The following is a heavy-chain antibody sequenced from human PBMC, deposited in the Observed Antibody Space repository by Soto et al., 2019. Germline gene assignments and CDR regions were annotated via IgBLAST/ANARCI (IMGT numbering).Heavy chain of an antibody. J-gene: IGHJ4*02. CDR2: LYDNENDRN. V-gene: IGHV4-39*01. CDR1: GGSIKGTGYF. Sequence: PSETLSLTCTVSGGSIKGTGYFWAWIRQSPGKGLEWIASLYDNENDRNYYNPSLKSRVTISADTSENQLSLRLTSVTAADTAVYYCARLTGRKSVFDYWGQGTLVTVSS. D-gene: IGHD3-3*01. CDR3: ARLTGRKSVFDY.